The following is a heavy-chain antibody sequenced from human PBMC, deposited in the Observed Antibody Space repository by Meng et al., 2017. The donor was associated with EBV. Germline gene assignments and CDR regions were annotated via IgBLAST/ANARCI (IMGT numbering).Heavy chain of an antibody. CDR3: ARVSPKRYFDYLAPPDY. CDR2: LHHSGST. J-gene: IGHJ4*02. CDR1: GGSVNGYF. V-gene: IGHV4-34*01. D-gene: IGHD3-9*01. Sequence: QVQLQQWGAGLLKPSETFSLTCAVYGGSVNGYFWSWIPQPPGKGLEWIGELHHSGSTNYNPSLKSRLRISVDTSKNQFSLNLTSVTAADTAVYYCARVSPKRYFDYLAPPDYWGQGTMVTVYS.